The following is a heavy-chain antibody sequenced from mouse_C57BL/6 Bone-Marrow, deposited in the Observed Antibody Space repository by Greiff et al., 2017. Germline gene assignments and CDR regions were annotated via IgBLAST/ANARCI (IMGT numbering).Heavy chain of an antibody. V-gene: IGHV1-22*01. Sequence: EVQLQQSGPELVKPGASVKMSCKASGYTFTDYNMHWVKQSHGKSLEWIGYINPNNGGNSYNQQFKGKGTLTVNKTSSTAYMELLSLTSEDSAVYYCARSYYYGSCGYFDVWGTGTTVTVSS. CDR3: ARSYYYGSCGYFDV. J-gene: IGHJ1*03. CDR2: INPNNGGN. D-gene: IGHD1-1*01. CDR1: GYTFTDYN.